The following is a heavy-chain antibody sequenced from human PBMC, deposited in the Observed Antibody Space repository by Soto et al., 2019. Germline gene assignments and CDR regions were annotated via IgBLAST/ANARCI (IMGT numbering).Heavy chain of an antibody. V-gene: IGHV4-31*11. Sequence: PSETLSLTCAVYGGSFSGYYWSWIRQHPGKGLEWIGYISNSGNTYYNPSLKSRVTISVDTSENQFSLKLTSVTAADTAVYYCVRDGGGGYYFDSSGYLDYWGQGTLVTVSS. D-gene: IGHD3-22*01. CDR3: VRDGGGGYYFDSSGYLDY. J-gene: IGHJ4*02. CDR1: GGSFSGYY. CDR2: ISNSGNT.